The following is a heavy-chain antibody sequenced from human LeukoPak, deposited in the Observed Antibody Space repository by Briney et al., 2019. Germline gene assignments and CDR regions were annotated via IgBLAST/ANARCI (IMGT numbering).Heavy chain of an antibody. V-gene: IGHV4-34*01. D-gene: IGHD6-13*01. CDR3: ARGGIAAAGSLDNNNWFDP. CDR2: INHSGST. Sequence: SETLSLTCAVYGGSFSGYYWSWIRQPPGKGLEWIGEINHSGSTNYNPSLKSRVTISVDTSKNQFSLKLSSVTAADTAVYYCARGGIAAAGSLDNNNWFDPWGQGTLVTVSS. J-gene: IGHJ5*02. CDR1: GGSFSGYY.